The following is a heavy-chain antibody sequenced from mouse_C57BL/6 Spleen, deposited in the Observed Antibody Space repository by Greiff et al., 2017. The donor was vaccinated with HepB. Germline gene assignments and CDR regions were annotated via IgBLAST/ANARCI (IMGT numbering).Heavy chain of an antibody. CDR2: ISYDGSN. D-gene: IGHD3-2*02. J-gene: IGHJ2*01. Sequence: ESGPGLVKPSQSLSLTCSVTGYSITSGYYWNWIRQFPGNKLEWMGYISYDGSNNYNPSLKNRISITRDTSKNQFFLKLNSVTTEDTATYYCARDGGSSGFDYWGQGTTLTVSS. V-gene: IGHV3-6*01. CDR1: GYSITSGYY. CDR3: ARDGGSSGFDY.